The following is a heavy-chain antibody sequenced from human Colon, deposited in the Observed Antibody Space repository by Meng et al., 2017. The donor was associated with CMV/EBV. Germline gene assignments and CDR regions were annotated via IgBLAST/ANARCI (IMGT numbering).Heavy chain of an antibody. CDR1: GGSTSSYY. D-gene: IGHD3-22*01. J-gene: IGHJ6*02. V-gene: IGHV4-59*01. Sequence: SDTLSPTGTVSGGSTSSYYWGWTRQPPGKGLEWIGYIYYSGSTNYNPSLKSRVTISVDTSKNQLSLKLSSVTAADTAMYFCARTYYYESSGYYSYYYHSGMDVWGQGTPVTVSS. CDR3: ARTYYYESSGYYSYYYHSGMDV. CDR2: IYYSGST.